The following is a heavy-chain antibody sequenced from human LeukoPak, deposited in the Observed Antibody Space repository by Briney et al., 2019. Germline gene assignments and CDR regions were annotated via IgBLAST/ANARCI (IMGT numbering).Heavy chain of an antibody. CDR1: GFTFSSYS. CDR2: ISSSSSYI. D-gene: IGHD4-17*01. V-gene: IGHV3-21*01. J-gene: IGHJ4*02. CDR3: ARVRVYGDSERDY. Sequence: GGPLRLSCAASGFTFSSYSMNWVRQAPGKGLEWVSSISSSSSYIYYADSVKGRFTISRDNAKNSLYLQMNSLRVEDTAVYYCARVRVYGDSERDYWGQGTLVTVSS.